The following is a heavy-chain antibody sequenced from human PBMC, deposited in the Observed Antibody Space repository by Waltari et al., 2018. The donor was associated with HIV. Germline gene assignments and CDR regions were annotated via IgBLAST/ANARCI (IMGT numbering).Heavy chain of an antibody. Sequence: EVQLVESGGDLIQPGGSLRLSCIASEFTVSNSYMSWVRQAPGKGLEWVSIIYSDGRTYYADSVKGRFTISRDNYKNTLYLQMNSLRVEDTVVYYCARDTYGGMGGVDSWGQGTLVTVSS. D-gene: IGHD4-17*01. CDR1: EFTVSNSY. J-gene: IGHJ4*02. CDR3: ARDTYGGMGGVDS. CDR2: IYSDGRT. V-gene: IGHV3-53*01.